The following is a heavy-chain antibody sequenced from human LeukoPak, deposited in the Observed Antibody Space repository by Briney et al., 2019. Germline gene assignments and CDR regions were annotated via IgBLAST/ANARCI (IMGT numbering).Heavy chain of an antibody. V-gene: IGHV3-7*04. D-gene: IGHD3-22*01. CDR1: GFTFSSYW. CDR2: IKQDGSEK. CDR3: ARGDSSGYAILGYYFDY. J-gene: IGHJ4*02. Sequence: GGSLRLSCAASGFTFSSYWMSWVRQAPGKGLEWVANIKQDGSEKYYVDSVKGRFTISRDNAKNSLYLQINSLRAEDTAVYYCARGDSSGYAILGYYFDYWGQGTLVTVSS.